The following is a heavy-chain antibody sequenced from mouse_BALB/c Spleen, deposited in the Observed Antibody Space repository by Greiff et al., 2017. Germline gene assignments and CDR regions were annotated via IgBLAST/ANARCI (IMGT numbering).Heavy chain of an antibody. CDR2: IYPSDSYT. Sequence: QVQLQQPGAELVRPGASVKLSCTASGYTFTSYWITWVKQRPGQGLEWIGNIYPSDSYTNYNQKFKDKATLTVDKSSSTAYMQLSSPTSEDSAVYYCTRTTTVVADYAMDYWGQGTAVTVSS. CDR1: GYTFTSYW. D-gene: IGHD1-1*01. CDR3: TRTTTVVADYAMDY. J-gene: IGHJ4*01. V-gene: IGHV1-69*02.